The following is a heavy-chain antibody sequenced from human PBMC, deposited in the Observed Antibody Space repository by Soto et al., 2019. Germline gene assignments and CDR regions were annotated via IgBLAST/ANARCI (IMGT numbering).Heavy chain of an antibody. V-gene: IGHV4-4*02. CDR3: ARISVAGTGEIDY. CDR2: IYHSGST. D-gene: IGHD6-19*01. Sequence: SETLSLTCAVSGGSISSSNWWSWVRQPPGKGLEWIGEIYHSGSTNYNPSLKGRVTISVDKSKNQFSLKLSSVTAADTAVYYCARISVAGTGEIDYWGQGTLVTVSS. CDR1: GGSISSSNW. J-gene: IGHJ4*02.